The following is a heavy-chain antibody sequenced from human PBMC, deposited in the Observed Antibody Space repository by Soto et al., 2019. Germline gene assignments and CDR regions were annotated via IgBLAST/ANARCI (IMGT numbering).Heavy chain of an antibody. CDR2: ISAYNGNT. Sequence: ASVKVSCKASGYTFTSYGISWVRQAPGQGLEWMGWISAYNGNTNYAQKLQGRVTMTTDTSTSTAYMELRSLRSDDTAVYYCARRALIGVGATPSDDWGKGTLVTVAS. J-gene: IGHJ4*02. V-gene: IGHV1-18*01. CDR3: ARRALIGVGATPSDD. D-gene: IGHD1-26*01. CDR1: GYTFTSYG.